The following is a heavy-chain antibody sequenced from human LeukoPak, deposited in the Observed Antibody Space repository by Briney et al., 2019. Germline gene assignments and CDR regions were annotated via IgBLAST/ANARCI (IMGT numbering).Heavy chain of an antibody. CDR1: GYTFTSYG. CDR2: ISAYNGNT. CDR3: ARGTSDFWSGYYLNWFDP. V-gene: IGHV1-18*01. J-gene: IGHJ5*02. Sequence: GASVKVSCKASGYTFTSYGISWVRQAPGQGLEWMGWISAYNGNTNYAQKLQGRVTMTTDTSTSTAYMELRSLRSDDTAVYYCARGTSDFWSGYYLNWFDPWGQGTLVTVSS. D-gene: IGHD3-3*01.